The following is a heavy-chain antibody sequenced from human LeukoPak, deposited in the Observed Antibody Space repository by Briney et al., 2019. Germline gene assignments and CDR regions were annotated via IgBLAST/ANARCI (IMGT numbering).Heavy chain of an antibody. CDR1: GFTFSSYA. Sequence: GGSLRLSCAASGFTFSSYAMSWVRQAPGRGLEWVSGISGSGGGTYYADSVKGRFTISRDNSKNTLYLQMNSLGAEDTAIYYCAKKEEQWLNDYWGQGTLVTVSS. J-gene: IGHJ4*02. V-gene: IGHV3-23*01. CDR2: ISGSGGGT. D-gene: IGHD6-19*01. CDR3: AKKEEQWLNDY.